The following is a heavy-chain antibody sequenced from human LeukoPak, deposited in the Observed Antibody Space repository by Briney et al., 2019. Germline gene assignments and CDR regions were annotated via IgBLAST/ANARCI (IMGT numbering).Heavy chain of an antibody. CDR3: ARKIGGAVAGNWYFDL. V-gene: IGHV3-30-3*01. CDR1: GFTFSSYA. CDR2: ISYDGSNK. J-gene: IGHJ2*01. D-gene: IGHD6-19*01. Sequence: GGSLRLSCAASGFTFSSYAMHWVRQAPGKGLEWVAVISYDGSNKYYADSVKGRSTISRDNSKNTLYLQMNSLRAEDTAVYYCARKIGGAVAGNWYFDLWGRGTLVIVSS.